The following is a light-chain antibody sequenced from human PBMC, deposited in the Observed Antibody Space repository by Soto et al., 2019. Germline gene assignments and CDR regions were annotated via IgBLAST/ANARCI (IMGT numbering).Light chain of an antibody. CDR1: QSVSSKY. J-gene: IGKJ1*01. CDR3: QQYATSQ. CDR2: GAS. Sequence: EIVLTQSPGTLSLSPGERATLSFRASQSVSSKYLAWYQQKPGQAPRLLIYGASSRATGIPDRFSGSGSGTDFTLTISRLEPEDFAVYFCQQYATSQFGQGTKVDIK. V-gene: IGKV3-20*01.